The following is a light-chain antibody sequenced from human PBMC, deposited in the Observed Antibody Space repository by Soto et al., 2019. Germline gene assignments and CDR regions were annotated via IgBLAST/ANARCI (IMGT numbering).Light chain of an antibody. CDR3: AAWDDSRDGLFV. V-gene: IGLV1-47*02. CDR1: SSNIETND. Sequence: QSVLTQPPSASGTPGQRVTISCSGTSSNIETNDVYWYQYVPGTAPKLLISSYNQRPSGIPDRFSASKSGTSASLAISGLRSEDEADYYCAAWDDSRDGLFVFGTGTKLTVL. CDR2: SYN. J-gene: IGLJ1*01.